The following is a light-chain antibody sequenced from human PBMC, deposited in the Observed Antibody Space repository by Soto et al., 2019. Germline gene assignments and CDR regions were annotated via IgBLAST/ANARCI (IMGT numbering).Light chain of an antibody. CDR2: KAS. CDR3: QQYNLYAWT. J-gene: IGKJ1*01. CDR1: QSINSW. Sequence: DIQMTQSPSTLSASVGDRVTITCRASQSINSWLAWYQQKPGKAPNLLIYKASTLESGVPSRFSGSGSGTEFTLTISSLQPDDFATYYCQQYNLYAWTFGQGTKVEIK. V-gene: IGKV1-5*03.